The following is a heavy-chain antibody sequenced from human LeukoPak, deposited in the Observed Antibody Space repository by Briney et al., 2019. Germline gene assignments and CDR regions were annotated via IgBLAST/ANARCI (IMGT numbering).Heavy chain of an antibody. Sequence: SVKVSCKASGGTFSNYAISWVRQAPGQGLEWMGGIIPIFGTANYAQKFQGRVTITADESTSTAYMELSSLRSEDTAVYYCACYYGSGSYPAINWFDPWGQGTLVTVSS. CDR2: IIPIFGTA. V-gene: IGHV1-69*13. D-gene: IGHD3-10*01. CDR3: ACYYGSGSYPAINWFDP. CDR1: GGTFSNYA. J-gene: IGHJ5*02.